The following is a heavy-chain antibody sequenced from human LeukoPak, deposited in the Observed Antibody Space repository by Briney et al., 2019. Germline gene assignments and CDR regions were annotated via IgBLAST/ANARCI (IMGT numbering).Heavy chain of an antibody. CDR1: GGSIRSGGYY. CDR2: IYYSGST. Sequence: SETLSLTCTVSGGSIRSGGYYWGWIRQPPGKGLEWIATIYYSGSTYSNPSLKSRVSISVDTSKNQFSLKLSSVTAADTAVYYCAREIVVVPAAYDYWGQGTLVTVSS. V-gene: IGHV4-39*07. J-gene: IGHJ4*02. D-gene: IGHD2-2*01. CDR3: AREIVVVPAAYDY.